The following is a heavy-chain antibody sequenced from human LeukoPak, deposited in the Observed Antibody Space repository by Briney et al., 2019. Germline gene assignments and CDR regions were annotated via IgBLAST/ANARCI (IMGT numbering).Heavy chain of an antibody. V-gene: IGHV3-30*02. CDR3: AKEIGCGELSGLFDY. J-gene: IGHJ4*02. Sequence: PGGSLRLSCAASGFTFSSYGMHWVRQAPGKGLEWVAFIRYDGSNKYYADSVKGRFTISRDNSKNTLYLQMNSLRAEDTAVYYCAKEIGCGELSGLFDYWGQGTLVTVSS. CDR2: IRYDGSNK. CDR1: GFTFSSYG. D-gene: IGHD3-10*01.